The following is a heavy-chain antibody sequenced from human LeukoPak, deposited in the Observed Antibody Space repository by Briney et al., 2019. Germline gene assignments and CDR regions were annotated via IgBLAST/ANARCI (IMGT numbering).Heavy chain of an antibody. Sequence: SETLSLTCTVSGGSISTNSYYWGWIRQPPGKGLKWIGSIYYSGSTYYNPSLRSRVTISVDTSKNQFSLKLSSVTAADTAVYYCARGGWNKFDYWGQGTLVTVSS. D-gene: IGHD3-22*01. CDR2: IYYSGST. CDR1: GGSISTNSYY. J-gene: IGHJ4*02. V-gene: IGHV4-39*07. CDR3: ARGGWNKFDY.